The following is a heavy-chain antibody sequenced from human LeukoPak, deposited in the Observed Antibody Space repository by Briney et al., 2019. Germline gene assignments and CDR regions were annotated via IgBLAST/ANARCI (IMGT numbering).Heavy chain of an antibody. CDR2: IFHSGST. D-gene: IGHD4-17*01. CDR1: SDSIFTSNW. J-gene: IGHJ6*03. V-gene: IGHV4-4*02. CDR3: AREKGYDDYVGGDYYYYYMDV. Sequence: SETLSLTCTVSSDSIFTSNWWSWVRQPPGKGLEWIGQIFHSGSTSYSPSLKSRVTISMDKSKNQISLRLTSVTAADTAVYYCAREKGYDDYVGGDYYYYYMDVWGKGTKVTISS.